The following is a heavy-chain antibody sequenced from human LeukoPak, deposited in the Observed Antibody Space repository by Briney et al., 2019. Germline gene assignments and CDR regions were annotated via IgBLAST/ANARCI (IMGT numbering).Heavy chain of an antibody. CDR3: ARDSSGSGNFDN. CDR1: GFIVSSNY. J-gene: IGHJ5*02. CDR2: IYSDGSS. Sequence: GGSLRLSCAASGFIVSSNYMSWVRQAPGKGLEWVSVIYSDGSSYHADSVKGRFTIFRDTSKNTLYFQMSSLRVEDTAFYYCARDSSGSGNFDNWGQGTLVTVSS. V-gene: IGHV3-53*01. D-gene: IGHD3-10*01.